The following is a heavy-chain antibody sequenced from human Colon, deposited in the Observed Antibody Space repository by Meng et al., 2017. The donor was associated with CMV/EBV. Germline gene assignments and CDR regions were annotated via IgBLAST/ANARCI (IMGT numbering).Heavy chain of an antibody. CDR2: ISGSGGST. J-gene: IGHJ6*02. Sequence: GESLKISCAASGFTVSNNYMNWVRQAPGKGLEWVSAISGSGGSTYYADSVKGRFTISRDNSKNTLYLQMNSLRAEDTAVYYCAKVAGDSYYYYGMDVWGQGTTVTVSS. CDR1: GFTVSNNY. V-gene: IGHV3-23*01. D-gene: IGHD2-15*01. CDR3: AKVAGDSYYYYGMDV.